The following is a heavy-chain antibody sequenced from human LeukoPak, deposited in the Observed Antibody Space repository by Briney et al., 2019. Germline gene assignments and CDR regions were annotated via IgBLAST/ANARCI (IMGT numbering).Heavy chain of an antibody. Sequence: KPSETLSLTCTVSGDSISSSSYYWGWIRQPPGKGLEWIGSIYYSGSTYYNPSLRGRVTISVDMSKNQFSLKLSSVAAADTAIYYCARQRTNTGNRFDPWGQGTLVTVSS. CDR2: IYYSGST. J-gene: IGHJ5*02. CDR1: GDSISSSSYY. V-gene: IGHV4-39*01. D-gene: IGHD2-2*01. CDR3: ARQRTNTGNRFDP.